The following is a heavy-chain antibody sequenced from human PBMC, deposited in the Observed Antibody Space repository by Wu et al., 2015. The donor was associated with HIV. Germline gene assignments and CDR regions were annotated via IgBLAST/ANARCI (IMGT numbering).Heavy chain of an antibody. CDR2: IYYSGST. D-gene: IGHD6-13*01. CDR1: GGSISSYY. V-gene: IGHV4-59*01. J-gene: IGHJ3*02. Sequence: QVQLQESGPGLVKPSETLSLTCTVSGGSISSYYWSWIRQPPGKGLEWIGYIYYSGSTNYNPSLKSRVTISVDTSKNQFSLKLSSVTAADTAVYYCARDMDSSSWYGPGDAFDIWGQGTMVTVSS. CDR3: ARDMDSSSWYGPGDAFDI.